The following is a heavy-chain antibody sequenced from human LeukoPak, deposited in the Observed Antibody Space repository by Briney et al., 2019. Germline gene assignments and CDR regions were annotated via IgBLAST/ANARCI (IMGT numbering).Heavy chain of an antibody. CDR2: INHSGST. CDR3: ARDLRGYSYGYFDY. J-gene: IGHJ4*02. V-gene: IGHV4-34*01. CDR1: SASISTYY. D-gene: IGHD5-18*01. Sequence: SETLSLTCTVSSASISTYYWSWIRQPPGKGLEWIGEINHSGSTNYNPSLKSRVTISVDTSKNQFSLKLSSVTAADTAVYYCARDLRGYSYGYFDYWGQGTLVTVSS.